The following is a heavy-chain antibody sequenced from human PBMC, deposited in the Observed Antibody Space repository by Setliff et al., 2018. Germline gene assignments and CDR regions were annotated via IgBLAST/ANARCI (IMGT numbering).Heavy chain of an antibody. V-gene: IGHV4-61*05. J-gene: IGHJ4*02. CDR1: GGSISRTSHY. CDR3: ARLPPLHTPMALTFDY. Sequence: SETLSLTCAVSGGSISRTSHYWGWIRQTPGKGLEWIGYMYYSGDTNYNPSLKSRVTISVDTSKNQFSLELRSVTAADTAVYYCARLPPLHTPMALTFDYWGQGILVTVSS. D-gene: IGHD5-18*01. CDR2: MYYSGDT.